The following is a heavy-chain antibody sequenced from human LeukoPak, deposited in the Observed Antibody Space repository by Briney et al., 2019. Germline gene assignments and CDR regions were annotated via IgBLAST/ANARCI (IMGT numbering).Heavy chain of an antibody. CDR3: ARDFGNYYFDY. V-gene: IGHV3-30*03. Sequence: GGSLRLSCAASGFTFTSYGMHWVRQAPDKGLEWVAVISYDGSNKNYADSVKGRSTISRDNSKNTVYLQMNSLRAEDTAVYYCARDFGNYYFDYWGQGTLVTVSS. D-gene: IGHD1-7*01. CDR2: ISYDGSNK. CDR1: GFTFTSYG. J-gene: IGHJ4*02.